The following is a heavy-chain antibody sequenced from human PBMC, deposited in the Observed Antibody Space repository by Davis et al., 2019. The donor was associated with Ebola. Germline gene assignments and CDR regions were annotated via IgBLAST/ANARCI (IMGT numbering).Heavy chain of an antibody. D-gene: IGHD3-10*01. CDR3: AKDISPHIGVIVTQVDY. CDR2: VRSKANSYAT. Sequence: GESLKISCAASGFTFSGSAIHWVRQASGKGLEWVGRVRSKANSYATAYAASVKGRFTISRDDSKNTAYLQMNSLRAEDTAVYYCAKDISPHIGVIVTQVDYWGQGTLVTVSS. CDR1: GFTFSGSA. V-gene: IGHV3-73*01. J-gene: IGHJ4*02.